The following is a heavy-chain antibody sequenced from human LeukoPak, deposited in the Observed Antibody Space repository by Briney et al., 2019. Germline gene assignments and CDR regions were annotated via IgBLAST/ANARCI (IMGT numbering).Heavy chain of an antibody. J-gene: IGHJ4*02. CDR2: IYYGGST. CDR1: GGSISTTNYY. D-gene: IGHD6-13*01. V-gene: IGHV4-39*01. Sequence: NASETLSLTCTASGGSISTTNYYWGWIRRPPGKGLEWIGSIYYGGSTYYNPPLKSRVTISVDTSKNQFSLKVNSVTAADTAVYYCARCVAVAAKYYFDYWGQGTLVTISS. CDR3: ARCVAVAAKYYFDY.